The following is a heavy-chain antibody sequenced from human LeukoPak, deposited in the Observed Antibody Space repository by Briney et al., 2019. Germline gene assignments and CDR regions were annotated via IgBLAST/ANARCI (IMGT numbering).Heavy chain of an antibody. J-gene: IGHJ4*02. Sequence: GGSLRLSCAASGFTFDDYGMIWVRQAPGKGLEWVSSISGSGAMTYYADSVKGRFTISRDNAMDTLYLQMNSLRADDTAVYYCAKDRVDGSGSQFDSWGQGSLVIVSS. CDR2: ISGSGAMT. CDR1: GFTFDDYG. V-gene: IGHV3-23*01. CDR3: AKDRVDGSGSQFDS. D-gene: IGHD3-10*01.